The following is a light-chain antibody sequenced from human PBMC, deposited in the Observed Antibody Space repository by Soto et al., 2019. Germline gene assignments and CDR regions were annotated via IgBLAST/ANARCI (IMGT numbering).Light chain of an antibody. CDR2: GAH. V-gene: IGKV3-20*01. Sequence: EIVLTQSPGTLSLSPGERATLSCRASQSIRSHYLAWYQQKPGQAPRLLISGAHNRDPGIPDSFSGSESGINFTLRSSRLEPEDFAGYYCQKYGSSVTVGKGTKVKNK. CDR1: QSIRSHY. CDR3: QKYGSSVT. J-gene: IGKJ1*01.